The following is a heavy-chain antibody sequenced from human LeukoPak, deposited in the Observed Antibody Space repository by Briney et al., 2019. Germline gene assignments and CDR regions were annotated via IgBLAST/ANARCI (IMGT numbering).Heavy chain of an antibody. CDR3: AREGPIAVAAYFDY. CDR1: GFTFDDYA. J-gene: IGHJ4*02. D-gene: IGHD6-19*01. V-gene: IGHV3-43*02. CDR2: ISRDGGST. Sequence: GGSLRLSCAASGFTFDDYAMHWVRQAPGKGLEWVSLISRDGGSTFYADSVKGRFTISSYNSRNSLYLQMNSLRTEDTALYYCAREGPIAVAAYFDYWGQGTRVTVSS.